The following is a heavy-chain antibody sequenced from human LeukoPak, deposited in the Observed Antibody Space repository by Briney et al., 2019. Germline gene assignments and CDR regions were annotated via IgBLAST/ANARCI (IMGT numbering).Heavy chain of an antibody. J-gene: IGHJ3*02. CDR1: GFTFSSYS. D-gene: IGHD2-2*01. V-gene: IGHV3-21*01. CDR2: ISSSSSYI. Sequence: PGGSLRLSCAASGFTFSSYSMNWVRQAPGKGLEWVSSISSSSSYIYYADSVKGRFTISRDNAKNSLYPQMNSLRAEDTAVYYCARMWGQLLTNAFDIWGQGTMVTVSS. CDR3: ARMWGQLLTNAFDI.